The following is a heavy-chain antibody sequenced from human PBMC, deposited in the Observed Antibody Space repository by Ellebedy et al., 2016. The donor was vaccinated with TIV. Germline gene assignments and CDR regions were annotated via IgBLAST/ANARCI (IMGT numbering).Heavy chain of an antibody. D-gene: IGHD4-17*01. J-gene: IGHJ5*01. CDR2: IYQDGSDQ. CDR3: ARRGSYGDYAVQVNSWFDS. CDR1: GFSFRSYW. V-gene: IGHV3-7*01. Sequence: GESLKISCAASGFSFRSYWMSWVRQAPGKGLEWVANIYQDGSDQYYVDSVKGRLTISRDNAKNSLFLQMNSLRIEDTAVYYCARRGSYGDYAVQVNSWFDSWGRGTLVTVSS.